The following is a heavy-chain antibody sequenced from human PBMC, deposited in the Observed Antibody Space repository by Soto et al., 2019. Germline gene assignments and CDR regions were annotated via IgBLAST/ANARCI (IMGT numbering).Heavy chain of an antibody. V-gene: IGHV4-59*01. CDR2: IYYSGST. Sequence: SETLSLTCTVSGGSISSYYWSWIRQPPGKGLEWIGYIYYSGSTNYNPSLKSRVTISVDTSKNQFSLKPSSVTAADTAVHYCARERSSGLEDYWGQGTLVTVSS. CDR3: ARERSSGLEDY. J-gene: IGHJ4*02. D-gene: IGHD6-19*01. CDR1: GGSISSYY.